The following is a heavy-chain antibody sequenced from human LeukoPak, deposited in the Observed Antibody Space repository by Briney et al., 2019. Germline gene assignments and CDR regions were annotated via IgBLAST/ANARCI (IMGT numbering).Heavy chain of an antibody. CDR3: ARDQDYYGSGSYSDEGYYFDY. CDR1: GFTFSSYW. J-gene: IGHJ4*02. V-gene: IGHV3-7*01. Sequence: GGSLRLSCAASGFTFSSYWMSWVRQAPGKGLEWVANIKQDGSEKYYVDSVKGRFTISRDNAKNSLYLQMNSLRAEDTAVYYCARDQDYYGSGSYSDEGYYFDYWGQGTLVTVSS. CDR2: IKQDGSEK. D-gene: IGHD3-10*01.